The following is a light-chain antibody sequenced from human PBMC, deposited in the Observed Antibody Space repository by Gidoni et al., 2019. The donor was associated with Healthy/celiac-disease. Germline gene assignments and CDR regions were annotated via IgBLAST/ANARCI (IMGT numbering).Light chain of an antibody. J-gene: IGKJ5*01. Sequence: DIVMTQSQLSLPVTPGEPASISCRSSQRLLHSNGDNYLDWYLQKPGQSPPLLIYLGSNRASGVPDRFSGSGSGTDFTLKISRVEAEDFGVYYCMQALQTPITFGQGTRLEIK. CDR2: LGS. V-gene: IGKV2-28*01. CDR3: MQALQTPIT. CDR1: QRLLHSNGDNY.